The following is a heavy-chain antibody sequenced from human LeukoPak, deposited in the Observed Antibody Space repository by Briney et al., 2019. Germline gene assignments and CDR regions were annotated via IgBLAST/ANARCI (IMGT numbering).Heavy chain of an antibody. J-gene: IGHJ4*02. CDR3: ARGRTAMAPVGPLDY. CDR1: GGSVSSGSYY. Sequence: PSETLSLTCTVSGGSVSSGSYYWSWIRQPPGKGLEWIGYIYYSGSTNYNPSLKSRVTISVDTSKNQFSLKLSSVTAADTAVYYCARGRTAMAPVGPLDYWGQGTLVTVSS. D-gene: IGHD5-18*01. CDR2: IYYSGST. V-gene: IGHV4-61*01.